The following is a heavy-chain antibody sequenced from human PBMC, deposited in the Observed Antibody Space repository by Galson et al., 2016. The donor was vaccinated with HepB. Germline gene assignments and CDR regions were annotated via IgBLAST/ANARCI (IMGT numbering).Heavy chain of an antibody. D-gene: IGHD2/OR15-2a*01. Sequence: SLRLSCAASGFTFSSYGTHWLRQAPGKGLEWVAVIWHDGNNKYYADSVKGRFTISRDDSKNTLYLQMNSLRAEDTAVYYCARGTFPSYYYGMDVWGQGTTVTGSS. CDR2: IWHDGNNK. V-gene: IGHV3-33*01. CDR3: ARGTFPSYYYGMDV. CDR1: GFTFSSYG. J-gene: IGHJ6*02.